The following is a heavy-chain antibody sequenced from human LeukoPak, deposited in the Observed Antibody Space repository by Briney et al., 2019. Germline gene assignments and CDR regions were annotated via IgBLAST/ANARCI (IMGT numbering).Heavy chain of an antibody. J-gene: IGHJ4*02. Sequence: GASVKVSCKASGYTFTSYGISWVRQAPGQGLEWMGWINPNSGGTNFAQKFQGRVTMTRDTSITTAYMELSSLKSDDTAVYYCARIYCSSTSCYHFDYWGQGTLVTVSS. CDR3: ARIYCSSTSCYHFDY. CDR2: INPNSGGT. CDR1: GYTFTSYG. V-gene: IGHV1-2*02. D-gene: IGHD2-2*01.